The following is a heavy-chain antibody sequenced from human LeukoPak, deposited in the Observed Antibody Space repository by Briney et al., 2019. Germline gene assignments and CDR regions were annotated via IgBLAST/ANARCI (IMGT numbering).Heavy chain of an antibody. D-gene: IGHD3-22*01. Sequence: PGGSLRLSCAVSGLTVSNVWMNWARQAPGKGLEWVGRIKSKKDGGTTEFAAPVRGRFTISRDDSQNTLYLQMNSLTSDDTAVYYCTQGSGFYYDYWGQGTLVTVSS. J-gene: IGHJ4*02. CDR3: TQGSGFYYDY. CDR1: GLTVSNVW. V-gene: IGHV3-15*07. CDR2: IKSKKDGGTT.